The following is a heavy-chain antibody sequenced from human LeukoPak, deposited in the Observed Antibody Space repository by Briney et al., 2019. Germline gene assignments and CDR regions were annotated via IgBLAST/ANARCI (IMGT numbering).Heavy chain of an antibody. D-gene: IGHD7-27*01. V-gene: IGHV3-21*01. Sequence: GGSLRLSCATSGFSFSTYTMNWVRQAPRKGLEWVSSMTSSSSSIYYADSVKGRFTISRDNAKNSLYLQMNSLRAEDTAVYYCASSLSGASGYWGQGTLVTVSS. CDR2: MTSSSSSI. CDR3: ASSLSGASGY. CDR1: GFSFSTYT. J-gene: IGHJ4*01.